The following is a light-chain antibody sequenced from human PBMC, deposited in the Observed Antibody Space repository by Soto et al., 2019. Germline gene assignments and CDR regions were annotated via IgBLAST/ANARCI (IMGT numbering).Light chain of an antibody. CDR1: QGSSSY. Sequence: DIQLTQSPSFLSASVGDRVTITCRASQGSSSYLAWFQQKPGRAPNLLIYGASTLQSGVPSRFSGSGSGTDFTITISNLQHEDFATYYCQQLTASPLPFGQGTRLQSK. J-gene: IGKJ5*01. V-gene: IGKV1-9*01. CDR3: QQLTASPLP. CDR2: GAS.